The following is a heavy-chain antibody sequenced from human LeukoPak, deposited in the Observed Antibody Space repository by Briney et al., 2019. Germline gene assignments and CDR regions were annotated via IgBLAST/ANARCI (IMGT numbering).Heavy chain of an antibody. Sequence: PGGSLRLSCAFSGLTFSSYAMHWVRQAPGKGLEWVSLISGDGGSTYYADSVKGRFTISRDNSKNSLYLQMNSLRTEDTALYYCAKDETSEAYNILTGAYYYYYYMDAWGKGTTVTVSS. CDR1: GLTFSSYA. V-gene: IGHV3-43*02. CDR2: ISGDGGST. J-gene: IGHJ6*03. D-gene: IGHD3-9*01. CDR3: AKDETSEAYNILTGAYYYYYYMDA.